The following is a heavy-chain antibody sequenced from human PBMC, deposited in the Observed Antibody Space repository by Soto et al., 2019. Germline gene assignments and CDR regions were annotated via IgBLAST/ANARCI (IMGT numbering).Heavy chain of an antibody. D-gene: IGHD1-26*01. CDR3: AKGGHGAYGY. CDR1: GFTFSSYA. Sequence: SLSGAASGFTFSSYAMSWVRQAPGKGLEWVSAISGSGGSTYYADSVKGRFTISRDNSKNTLYLQMNSLRAEDTAVYYCAKGGHGAYGYWGQGTLVTVSS. V-gene: IGHV3-23*01. J-gene: IGHJ4*02. CDR2: ISGSGGST.